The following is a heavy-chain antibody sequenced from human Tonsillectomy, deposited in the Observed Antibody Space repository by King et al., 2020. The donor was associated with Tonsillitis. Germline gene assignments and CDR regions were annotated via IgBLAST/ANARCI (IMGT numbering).Heavy chain of an antibody. J-gene: IGHJ6*02. CDR3: ARDYPYYDFWSGYAPYYYYGMDV. CDR1: GYTFTSYG. Sequence: VQLVESGAEVKKPGASVKVSCTASGYTFTSYGISWVRQAPGQGLEWMGWISANNGNTNYAQKFQGRVTMTTDTSTSTAYMELRSLRSDDTAVYYCARDYPYYDFWSGYAPYYYYGMDVWGQGTTVTVSS. V-gene: IGHV1-18*04. D-gene: IGHD3-3*01. CDR2: ISANNGNT.